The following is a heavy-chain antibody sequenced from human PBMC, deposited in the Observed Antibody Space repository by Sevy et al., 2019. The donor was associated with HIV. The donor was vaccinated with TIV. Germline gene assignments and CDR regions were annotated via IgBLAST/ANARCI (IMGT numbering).Heavy chain of an antibody. J-gene: IGHJ5*02. CDR2: IYYSGST. V-gene: IGHV4-59*01. Sequence: SETLSLTCTVSGGSISSYYWSWSRQPPGKGLEWIGYIYYSGSTNYNPTLKSRVTISVDTSKNQFSLKLSSVTAADTAVYYCARGLRFLEWQGGNWFDPWGQGTLVTVSS. CDR3: ARGLRFLEWQGGNWFDP. CDR1: GGSISSYY. D-gene: IGHD3-3*01.